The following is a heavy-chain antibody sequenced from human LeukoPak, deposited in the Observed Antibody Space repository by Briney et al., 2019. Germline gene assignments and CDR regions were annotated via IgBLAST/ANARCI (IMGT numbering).Heavy chain of an antibody. CDR2: IFYSGST. D-gene: IGHD5-18*01. CDR1: SGSISTSNYY. Sequence: SETLSLTCTVSSGSISTSNYYWGWVRQPPGKALEWIGNIFYSGSTYYSPSLKSRVTISVDTSKNQFSLKLSSVTAADTAVYYCARLGDTAMAYGVDYWGQGTLVTVSS. V-gene: IGHV4-39*07. J-gene: IGHJ4*02. CDR3: ARLGDTAMAYGVDY.